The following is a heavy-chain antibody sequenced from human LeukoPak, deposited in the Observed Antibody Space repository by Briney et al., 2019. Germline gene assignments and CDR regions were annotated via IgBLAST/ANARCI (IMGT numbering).Heavy chain of an antibody. D-gene: IGHD3-10*01. J-gene: IGHJ4*02. CDR3: ARGGDAEG. V-gene: IGHV4-34*01. Sequence: SETLSLTCAVYGASFSGYYWIWIRQPPGRGLELIGEINHSGSTNYNPSLKSRVTISVDTSKNQFSLKLTSVTDADTAVYYCARGGDAEGWGQGTLVTVSS. CDR1: GASFSGYY. CDR2: INHSGST.